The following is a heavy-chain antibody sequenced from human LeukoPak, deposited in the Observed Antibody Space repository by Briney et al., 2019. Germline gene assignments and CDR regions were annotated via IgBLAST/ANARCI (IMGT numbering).Heavy chain of an antibody. Sequence: GGSLRLSCAASGFTISSNYMNWLRQAPGKGLEWVGRIKSKTDGGTTDYAAPVKGRFTISRDDSKNTLYLQMNSLKTEDTAVYYCTTAWGYYYYGMDVWGQGTTVTVSS. D-gene: IGHD3-16*01. J-gene: IGHJ6*02. CDR1: GFTISSNY. CDR2: IKSKTDGGTT. CDR3: TTAWGYYYYGMDV. V-gene: IGHV3-15*01.